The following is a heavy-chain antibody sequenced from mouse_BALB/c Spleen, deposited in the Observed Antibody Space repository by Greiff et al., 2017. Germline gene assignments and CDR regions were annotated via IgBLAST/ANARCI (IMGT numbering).Heavy chain of an antibody. CDR2: ISSGSSTI. CDR1: GFTFSSFG. V-gene: IGHV5-17*02. Sequence: EVKLEESGGGLVQPGGSRKLSCAASGFTFSSFGMHWVRQAPEKGLEWVAYISSGSSTIYYADTVKGRFTISRDNPKNTLFLQMTSLRSEDTAMYYCARDYYGSSYGFAYWGQGTLVTVSA. CDR3: ARDYYGSSYGFAY. J-gene: IGHJ3*01. D-gene: IGHD1-1*01.